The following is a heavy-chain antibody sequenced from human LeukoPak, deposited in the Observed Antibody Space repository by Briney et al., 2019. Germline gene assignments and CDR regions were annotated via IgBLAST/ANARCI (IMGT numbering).Heavy chain of an antibody. J-gene: IGHJ4*02. D-gene: IGHD3-22*01. CDR3: ARDHVYDSSIDY. CDR2: IYYSGST. CDR1: GGSISSHY. Sequence: PSETLSLTCTVSGGSISSHYWSRIRQPPGKGLEWIGYIYYSGSTNYNPSLKSRVTISVDTSKNQFSLKLSSVTAADTAVYYCARDHVYDSSIDYWGQGTLVTVSS. V-gene: IGHV4-59*11.